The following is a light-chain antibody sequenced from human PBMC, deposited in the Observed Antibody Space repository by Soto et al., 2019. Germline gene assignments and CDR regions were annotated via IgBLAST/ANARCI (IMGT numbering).Light chain of an antibody. V-gene: IGKV3-20*01. CDR3: HQYGSSPQT. J-gene: IGKJ1*01. CDR1: QSVSGKS. Sequence: EIVLTQSPGTLSLSPGERASLSCRASQSVSGKSLARYHQKPGQAPRLLIYGASNRATGIPDRFSGSGSGTDFTLAISRLEPEDFAVYYCHQYGSSPQTFGQGTKVDIK. CDR2: GAS.